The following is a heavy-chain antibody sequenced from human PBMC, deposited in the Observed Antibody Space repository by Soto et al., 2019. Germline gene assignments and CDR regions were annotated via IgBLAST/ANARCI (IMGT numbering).Heavy chain of an antibody. CDR3: ARRPHCSGGICYYGLDN. CDR1: GYTFTNSD. J-gene: IGHJ4*02. CDR2: MNPDSGHA. Sequence: QVQLVQSGAEVKKPVASVKVSCKASGYTFTNSDINWVRQAPGQGLEWMGWMNPDSGHAAYAQKFQGRVTLTTSTSTSTVYMEMRSLGSADTAVYYCARRPHCSGGICYYGLDNWGQGTLVTVSS. D-gene: IGHD2-15*01. V-gene: IGHV1-8*01.